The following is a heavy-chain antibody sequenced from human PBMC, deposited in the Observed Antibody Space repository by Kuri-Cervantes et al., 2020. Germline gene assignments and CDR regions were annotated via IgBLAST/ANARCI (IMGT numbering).Heavy chain of an antibody. V-gene: IGHV3-11*04. CDR1: GFTFSDYY. CDR2: ISSSGSTI. D-gene: IGHD2-8*02. CDR3: ARCGTAWDPALGY. Sequence: GESLKISCAASGFTFSDYYMSWIRQAPGKGLEWVSYISSSGSTIYYADSVKGRFTISRDNAKNSLYLQMNSLRAEDTAVYYCARCGTAWDPALGYWGQGTLVTVSS. J-gene: IGHJ4*02.